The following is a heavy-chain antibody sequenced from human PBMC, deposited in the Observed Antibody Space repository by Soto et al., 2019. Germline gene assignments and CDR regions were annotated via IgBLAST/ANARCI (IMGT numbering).Heavy chain of an antibody. Sequence: GGSLRLSCAASGFTFSSYAMSWVRQAPGKGLEWVSAISGSGGSTYYADSVKGRFTISRDNSKNTLYLQMNSLRAEDTAVYYCAKDRPAEWVSITMIVVVTLYGMDVWGQGTTVTVSS. V-gene: IGHV3-23*01. CDR2: ISGSGGST. J-gene: IGHJ6*02. D-gene: IGHD3-22*01. CDR3: AKDRPAEWVSITMIVVVTLYGMDV. CDR1: GFTFSSYA.